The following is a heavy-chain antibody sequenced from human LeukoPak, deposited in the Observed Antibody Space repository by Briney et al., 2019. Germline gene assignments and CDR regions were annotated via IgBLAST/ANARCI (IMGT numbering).Heavy chain of an antibody. J-gene: IGHJ4*02. CDR1: GVSISVYY. D-gene: IGHD1-7*01. CDR3: VRDRELNY. V-gene: IGHV4-59*01. CDR2: IYNSGST. Sequence: SETLSLTCTVSGVSISVYYWSWVRQPPGKGLEWIGYIYNSGSTNYNPSLKSRATISADTSKNQFSLKLSSVTAADTAVYYCVRDRELNYWGQGTLVTVSS.